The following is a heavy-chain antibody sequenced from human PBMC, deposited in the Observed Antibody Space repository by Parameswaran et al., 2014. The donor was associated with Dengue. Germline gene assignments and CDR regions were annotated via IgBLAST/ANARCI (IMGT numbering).Heavy chain of an antibody. V-gene: IGHV3-30*18. J-gene: IGHJ6*01. CDR3: AKDRSVVVVAAQHGDYYYYGMDV. CDR2: ISYDGSNK. D-gene: IGHD2-15*01. Sequence: WIRQPPGKGLEWVAVISYDGSNKYYADSVKGRFTISRDNSKNTLYLQMNSLRAEDTAVYYCAKDRSVVVVAAQHGDYYYYGMDVWGPRDHGHRLL.